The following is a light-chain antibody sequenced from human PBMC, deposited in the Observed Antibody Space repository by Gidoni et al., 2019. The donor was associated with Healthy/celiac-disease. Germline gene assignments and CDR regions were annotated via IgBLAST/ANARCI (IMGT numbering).Light chain of an antibody. Sequence: SYELTQPPSVSVSPGQTARITCAGDALPKHYAYWYQQKPGQAPVLGIYKDSERPSGIPVRFSGSSSGTTVTLTISGVQAEDEADYYCQSADSSGTYWVFGGGTKLTVL. CDR3: QSADSSGTYWV. CDR1: ALPKHY. CDR2: KDS. V-gene: IGLV3-25*03. J-gene: IGLJ3*02.